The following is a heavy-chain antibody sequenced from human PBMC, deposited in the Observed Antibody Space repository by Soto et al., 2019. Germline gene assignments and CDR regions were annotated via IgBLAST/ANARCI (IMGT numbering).Heavy chain of an antibody. J-gene: IGHJ4*02. CDR3: ATREGRDGYNFDLVDY. V-gene: IGHV1-24*01. CDR2: FDPEDGET. D-gene: IGHD5-12*01. Sequence: GPSVKVSCKVSGYTLTELSMHCVRQAPGKGLEWMGGFDPEDGETIYAQKFQGRVTMTEDTSTDTAYMELSSLRSEDTAVYYCATREGRDGYNFDLVDYWGQGTLVTVSS. CDR1: GYTLTELS.